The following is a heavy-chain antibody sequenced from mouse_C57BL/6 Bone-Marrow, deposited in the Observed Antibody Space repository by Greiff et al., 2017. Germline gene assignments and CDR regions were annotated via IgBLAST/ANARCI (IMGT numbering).Heavy chain of an antibody. CDR1: GFSLTSYG. Sequence: VKLMESGPGLVAPSPSLSITCTVSGFSLTSYGVSWVRQPPGKGLEWLGVIWGDGGTNNHSALISRLSISKDNSKSHVFLKLSSLQTDDPATYDCASQIGYWGKGTTLTVSS. V-gene: IGHV2-3*01. CDR2: IWGDGGT. CDR3: ASQIGY. J-gene: IGHJ2*01.